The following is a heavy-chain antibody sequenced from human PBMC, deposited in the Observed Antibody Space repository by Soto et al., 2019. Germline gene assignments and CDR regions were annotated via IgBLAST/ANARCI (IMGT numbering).Heavy chain of an antibody. D-gene: IGHD3-16*01. CDR2: TSYDGTYT. Sequence: QVHLVESGGSVVQPGRSLRLSCAASGFTFNIFAMHWVRQAPGKGLEWVATTSYDGTYTFYAGSVEGRFTISRDDSNDTLFLLLSGLRPEDTAVYYCTKYRQPHAFGYGLDVWGQGTTVTVSS. V-gene: IGHV3-30*18. CDR3: TKYRQPHAFGYGLDV. J-gene: IGHJ6*02. CDR1: GFTFNIFA.